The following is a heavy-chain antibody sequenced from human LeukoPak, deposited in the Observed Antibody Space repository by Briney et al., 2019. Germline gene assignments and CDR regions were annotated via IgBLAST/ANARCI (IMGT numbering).Heavy chain of an antibody. D-gene: IGHD2-2*02. CDR2: INSDGSMT. J-gene: IGHJ4*02. V-gene: IGHV3-74*01. Sequence: GGSLRLSCAASDLISFSMSWMHWVRQAPGQGLMWVSLINSDGSMTSYADSVKGRFTISRDNAKNTLYLQMNGLSVEDTAVYYCARVKAPTFGYCSSTSCYTGDYWGQGTLVTVSS. CDR1: DLISFSMSW. CDR3: ARVKAPTFGYCSSTSCYTGDY.